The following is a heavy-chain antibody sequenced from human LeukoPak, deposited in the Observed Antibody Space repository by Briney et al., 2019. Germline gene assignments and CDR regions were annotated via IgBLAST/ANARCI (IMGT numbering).Heavy chain of an antibody. Sequence: PSETLSLTCTVSGGSINSSSYYWGWIRQPPGKGLEWIGGVYYSGSTHYNPSLKSQVTISVDTSKNHFSLRLSSVTAADTAVYYCARQSIAARGYYYYMDVWGKGTTVTVSS. CDR3: ARQSIAARGYYYYMDV. J-gene: IGHJ6*03. CDR2: VYYSGST. CDR1: GGSINSSSYY. V-gene: IGHV4-39*01. D-gene: IGHD6-6*01.